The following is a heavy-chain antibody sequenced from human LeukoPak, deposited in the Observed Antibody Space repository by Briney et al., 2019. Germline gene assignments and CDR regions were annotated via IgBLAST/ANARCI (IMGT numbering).Heavy chain of an antibody. V-gene: IGHV1-2*02. CDR3: ARAENYDFWSGYSRTYNWFDP. D-gene: IGHD3-3*01. CDR1: GYIFTGYY. J-gene: IGHJ5*02. CDR2: INPNSGGT. Sequence: ASVKVSCKASGYIFTGYYMHWMRQAPGQGLEWMGWINPNSGGTNYAQKFQGRVTMTRDTSISTAYMELSRLRSDDTAVYYCARAENYDFWSGYSRTYNWFDPWGQGTLVTVSS.